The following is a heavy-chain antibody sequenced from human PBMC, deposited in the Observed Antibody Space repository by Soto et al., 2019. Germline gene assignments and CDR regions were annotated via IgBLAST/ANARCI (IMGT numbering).Heavy chain of an antibody. J-gene: IGHJ6*03. CDR3: ARSGYYDILTGRRYYYYYMDV. CDR2: INHSGST. Sequence: SETLSLTCAVYGGSFSGYYWSWIRQPPGKGLEWIGEINHSGSTNYNPSLKSRVTISVDTSKNQFSLKLSSVTAADTAVYYCARSGYYDILTGRRYYYYYMDVWGKGTTVTVS. D-gene: IGHD3-9*01. V-gene: IGHV4-34*01. CDR1: GGSFSGYY.